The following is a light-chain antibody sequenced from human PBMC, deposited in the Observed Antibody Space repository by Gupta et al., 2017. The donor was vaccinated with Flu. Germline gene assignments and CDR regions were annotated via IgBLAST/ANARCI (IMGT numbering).Light chain of an antibody. Sequence: HSVLTQPPPASGSPGQRVTISRSGSSSNIGNNYVHCYQQLPGTAPKLLHYRNNQRPSGLPHRFSCSKSSTSASLAISGLRSEDEADYYCAACGDSLRGGVFGGGTKLTVL. V-gene: IGLV1-47*01. CDR1: SSNIGNNY. J-gene: IGLJ3*02. CDR3: AACGDSLRGGV. CDR2: RNN.